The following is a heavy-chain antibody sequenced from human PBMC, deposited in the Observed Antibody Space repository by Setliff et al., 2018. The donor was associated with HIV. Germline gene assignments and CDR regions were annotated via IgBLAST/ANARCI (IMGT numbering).Heavy chain of an antibody. J-gene: IGHJ4*02. V-gene: IGHV3-30*02. CDR1: GFTFNDYG. CDR3: AKDYFSGYDFRYFFDY. Sequence: LRLSCAASGFTFNDYGMHWVRQAPGKGLEWVAFIRYDGSNEHYADSVKGRFTISRDNSKNTLALQMTSLRVEDTAAYYCAKDYFSGYDFRYFFDYWGQGALVTVSS. CDR2: IRYDGSNE. D-gene: IGHD5-12*01.